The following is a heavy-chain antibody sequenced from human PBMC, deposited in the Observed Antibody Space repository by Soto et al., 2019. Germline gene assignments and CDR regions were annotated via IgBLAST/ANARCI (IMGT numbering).Heavy chain of an antibody. CDR3: AKGGSSGWFYFDF. J-gene: IGHJ4*02. Sequence: GGSLRLSCAASGFTFGTYAMNWVRQAPGKGLEWVSSTPGSGGSAYYADSVRGRFTISRDNSKNTVYLQLDSLRPEDSAIYYCAKGGSSGWFYFDFWGQGTQVTVSS. CDR1: GFTFGTYA. D-gene: IGHD6-19*01. CDR2: TPGSGGSA. V-gene: IGHV3-23*01.